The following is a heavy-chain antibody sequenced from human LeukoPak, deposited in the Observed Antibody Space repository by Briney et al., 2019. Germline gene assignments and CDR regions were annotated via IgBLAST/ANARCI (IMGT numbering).Heavy chain of an antibody. D-gene: IGHD5-24*01. CDR3: ARADGDRDGYNFWFDP. CDR2: TYYRSKWYN. CDR1: GDXVSRNSAA. Sequence: SQTLSLTCAISGDXVSRNSAAWNWIRQSPSRGLEWLGRTYYRSKWYNDYAVSVESRITINPDTSKNQFSLQLNSVTPEDTAVYSCARADGDRDGYNFWFDPWGQGTLVTVSS. J-gene: IGHJ5*02. V-gene: IGHV6-1*01.